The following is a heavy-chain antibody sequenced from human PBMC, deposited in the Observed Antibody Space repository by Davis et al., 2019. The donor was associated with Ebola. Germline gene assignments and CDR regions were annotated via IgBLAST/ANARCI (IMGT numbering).Heavy chain of an antibody. V-gene: IGHV3-23*01. CDR2: ISDTGSTT. J-gene: IGHJ6*02. CDR1: AFTFSSYK. CDR3: VKDRPAHFWSGLYHYGMDV. Sequence: GESLKISCVGSAFTFSSYKFVWVRQAPGKGPEWVSAISDTGSTTNYASSVEGRFTISRDNSKNTVYLDLNSLKGEDTAVYYCVKDRPAHFWSGLYHYGMDVWGQGTTVTVSS. D-gene: IGHD3-3*02.